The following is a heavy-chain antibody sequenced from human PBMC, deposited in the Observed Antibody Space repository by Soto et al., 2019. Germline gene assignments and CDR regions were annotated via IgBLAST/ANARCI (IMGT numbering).Heavy chain of an antibody. Sequence: GGALRVSCAASGGMFSAYWMSWVRQAPGKGLEWVANIHGDGGKIYYVDSVKGRFTISRDNAKRSLYLQMNSLRAEDTAVYYCARDFYGGYTYGPGDYWGQGAQAT. J-gene: IGHJ4*02. V-gene: IGHV3-7*01. CDR1: GGMFSAYW. CDR2: IHGDGGKI. D-gene: IGHD5-18*01. CDR3: ARDFYGGYTYGPGDY.